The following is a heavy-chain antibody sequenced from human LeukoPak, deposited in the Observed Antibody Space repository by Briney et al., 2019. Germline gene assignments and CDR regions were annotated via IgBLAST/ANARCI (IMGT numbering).Heavy chain of an antibody. Sequence: GGSLRLSCAASGFTFSSYSMNWVRQAPGKGLEWVSSISSSSSYIYYADSVKGRFTISRDNAKNSLYLQMNSLRAEDTAVYYCVRRHGVENPGDYWGQGTLVTVSS. CDR2: ISSSSSYI. V-gene: IGHV3-21*01. J-gene: IGHJ4*02. D-gene: IGHD5-24*01. CDR3: VRRHGVENPGDY. CDR1: GFTFSSYS.